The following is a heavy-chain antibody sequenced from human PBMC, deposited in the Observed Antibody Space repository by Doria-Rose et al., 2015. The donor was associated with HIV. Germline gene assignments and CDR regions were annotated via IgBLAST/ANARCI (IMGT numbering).Heavy chain of an antibody. CDR2: LFSDDER. J-gene: IGHJ4*02. CDR1: GVSLSSPGMG. V-gene: IGHV2-26*01. D-gene: IGHD6-13*01. CDR3: ARIKSSRWYHKYYFDF. Sequence: QESGPVLVKPTETLTLTCTVSGVSLSSPGMGVSWIRQPPGKALEWLANLFSDDERSYKTSRKSRPTISRGTSKSQVVLTMTDMDPVDTATYYCARIKSSRWYHKYYFDFWGQGTLVIVSA.